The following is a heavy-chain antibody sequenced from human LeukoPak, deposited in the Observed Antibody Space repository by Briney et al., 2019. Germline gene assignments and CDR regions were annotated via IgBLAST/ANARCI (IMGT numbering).Heavy chain of an antibody. V-gene: IGHV3-23*01. Sequence: GGSLRLSCTASGFTFDNYAMIWVRQASGKGLEWVSVISGSGDVTASADSVRGRFTISRDNSKNTLYLEMSSLRVEDTAVYHCAKGRNSYDSGRCHSQNCYYGMDVWGQGTTVIVSS. D-gene: IGHD3-10*01. CDR2: ISGSGDVT. CDR1: GFTFDNYA. CDR3: AKGRNSYDSGRCHSQNCYYGMDV. J-gene: IGHJ6*02.